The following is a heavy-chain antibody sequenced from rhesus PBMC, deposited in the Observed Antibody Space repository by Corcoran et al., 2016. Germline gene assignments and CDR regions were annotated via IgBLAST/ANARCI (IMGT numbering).Heavy chain of an antibody. J-gene: IGHJ4*01. CDR2: INSVRVTT. V-gene: IGHV3S5*01. Sequence: EVQLVETGGGLVQPGGSLKLSCAASGFTFCTYGMSWVRQPPGKELEWFPAINSVRVTTNYADSVKGRVTLSRDNTKNTLYLKMNSLRPEDTAVYYCASSGYSSGSTPHYWGQGVLVTVSS. D-gene: IGHD6-31*01. CDR1: GFTFCTYG. CDR3: ASSGYSSGSTPHY.